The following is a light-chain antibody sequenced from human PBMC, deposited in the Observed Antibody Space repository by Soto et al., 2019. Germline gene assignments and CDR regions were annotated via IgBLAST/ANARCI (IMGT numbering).Light chain of an antibody. CDR1: QGIRNN. V-gene: IGKV1-17*01. CDR3: QQLNSYPLT. J-gene: IGKJ4*01. CDR2: GTS. Sequence: DIEMTQSPSSLSASLGDRLTITCRASQGIRNNLGWYQQKPGKAPKRLIYGTSNLQYGAPSRFSGSGSGTEFTLTITSLQPEDFATYYCQQLNSYPLTFGGGTKVDIK.